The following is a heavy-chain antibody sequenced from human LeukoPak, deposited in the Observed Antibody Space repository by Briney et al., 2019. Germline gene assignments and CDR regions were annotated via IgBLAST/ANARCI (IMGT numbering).Heavy chain of an antibody. CDR3: ARGRSLVVPAAMPTEFDY. CDR1: GGSISSAGYY. D-gene: IGHD2-2*01. Sequence: SETLSLTCTVSGGSISSAGYYWSWIRQPAGKGLEWIGRAYTSGSTNYNPSLKSRVTISVDTSKNQFSLKLSSVTAADTAVYYCARGRSLVVPAAMPTEFDYWGQGTLVTVSS. V-gene: IGHV4-61*02. J-gene: IGHJ4*02. CDR2: AYTSGST.